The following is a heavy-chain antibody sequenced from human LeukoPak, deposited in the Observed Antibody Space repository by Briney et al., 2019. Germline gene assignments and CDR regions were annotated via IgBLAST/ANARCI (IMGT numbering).Heavy chain of an antibody. V-gene: IGHV3-74*01. Sequence: GGSLRLSSAASGFTFSISWVHWVRQAPGKGLVWVSGINSDGSSTSYADSVKGRFTISRDNAKNTLYLQMNTLRAEDTAVYYCAKDRSSSWAIDYWGQGTLVTVSS. CDR2: INSDGSST. D-gene: IGHD6-13*01. J-gene: IGHJ4*02. CDR1: GFTFSISW. CDR3: AKDRSSSWAIDY.